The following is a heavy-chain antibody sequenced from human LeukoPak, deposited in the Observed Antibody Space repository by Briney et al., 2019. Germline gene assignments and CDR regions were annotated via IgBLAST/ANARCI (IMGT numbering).Heavy chain of an antibody. J-gene: IGHJ5*02. D-gene: IGHD6-19*01. CDR2: IYYGGST. V-gene: IGHV4-39*07. Sequence: SETLSLTCTVSGGSISSSSYYWGWIRQPPGKGLEWIGSIYYGGSTYYNPSLKSRVTISVDTSKNQFSLKLSSVTAADTAVYYCARDQGSGWQNWFDPWGQGTLVTVSS. CDR3: ARDQGSGWQNWFDP. CDR1: GGSISSSSYY.